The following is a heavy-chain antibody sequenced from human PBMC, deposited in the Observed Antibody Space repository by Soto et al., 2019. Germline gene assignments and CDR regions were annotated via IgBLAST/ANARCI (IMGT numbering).Heavy chain of an antibody. CDR2: IKSKGGGETT. Sequence: EGQLVESGGRLVEPGGSLRHSCAASGFNFNVAWMNWFRQAPGKGLEWLGRIKSKGGGETTEYVAFVKGRFTISRDDSKNTLYLQMNSLKSEYTAVYYCTKVLALPPNDAFDIWAQGTMVTVSS. CDR3: TKVLALPPNDAFDI. CDR1: GFNFNVAW. V-gene: IGHV3-15*01. J-gene: IGHJ3*02. D-gene: IGHD3-3*02.